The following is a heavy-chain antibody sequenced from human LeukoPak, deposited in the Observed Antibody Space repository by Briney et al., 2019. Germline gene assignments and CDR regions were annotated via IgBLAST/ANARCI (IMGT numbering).Heavy chain of an antibody. CDR2: ISSGSTYI. J-gene: IGHJ4*02. CDR3: ATSSHGDCSGGSCYYFDY. CDR1: GFTFRSYS. V-gene: IGHV3-21*01. Sequence: GGSPRLSCAGSGFTFRSYSMNWVRQAPGKGLDWVSSISSGSTYIYRADSLKGRFTTSRDNAKNSLYLQMNSLRAEDTAVYYCATSSHGDCSGGSCYYFDYWGQGTLVTVSS. D-gene: IGHD2-15*01.